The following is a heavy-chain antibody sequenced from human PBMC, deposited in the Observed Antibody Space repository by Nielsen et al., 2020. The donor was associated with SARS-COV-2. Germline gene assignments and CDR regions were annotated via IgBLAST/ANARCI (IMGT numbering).Heavy chain of an antibody. CDR3: ARVHYYYYGVDV. V-gene: IGHV3-74*01. J-gene: IGHJ6*02. CDR2: INSDGSST. Sequence: GESLKISCAASGFTFSSYWMHWVRQAPGKGLVWVSRINSDGSSTSYADSVKGRFTISRDNAKNTLYLQMNSLRAEDTAVYYCARVHYYYYGVDVWGQGTTVTVSS. CDR1: GFTFSSYW.